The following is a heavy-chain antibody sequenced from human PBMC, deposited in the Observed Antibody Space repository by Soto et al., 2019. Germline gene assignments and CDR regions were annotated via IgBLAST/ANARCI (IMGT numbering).Heavy chain of an antibody. V-gene: IGHV4-31*01. Sequence: QVQLQESGPGLVKPSQTLSLTCTVSGGSISSGGYFWSWIRQHPGKGLEWIGDINYSGSTYSNPSLKSQVTISVDTSKNQFSLKLSSVTAADTAVYYCAIDILLWFGELPPRAHDAFDIWGQGTMVTVSS. CDR3: AIDILLWFGELPPRAHDAFDI. J-gene: IGHJ3*02. D-gene: IGHD3-10*01. CDR1: GGSISSGGYF. CDR2: INYSGST.